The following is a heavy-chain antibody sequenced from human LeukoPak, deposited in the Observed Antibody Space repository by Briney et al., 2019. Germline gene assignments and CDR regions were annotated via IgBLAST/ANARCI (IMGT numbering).Heavy chain of an antibody. CDR1: GYTFSNFW. V-gene: IGHV5-51*01. CDR3: ARQAIEGATKSNFDY. Sequence: ESLKISCQGSGYTFSNFWIAWVRQMPGKGLEWMGIIYPGDSDTRYRPSFQGQVTISADKSLNAAYLQWSGLKASDTAMYYCARQAIEGATKSNFDYWGQGTPVTVSS. J-gene: IGHJ4*02. D-gene: IGHD1-26*01. CDR2: IYPGDSDT.